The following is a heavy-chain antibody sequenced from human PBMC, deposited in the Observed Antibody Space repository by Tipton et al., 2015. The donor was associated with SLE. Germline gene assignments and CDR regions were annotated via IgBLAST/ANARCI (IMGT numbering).Heavy chain of an antibody. CDR2: INVNTGNT. J-gene: IGHJ4*02. Sequence: QLVQSGAEVKKAGASVKVSCKASGYSFTTYGISWVRQAPGQGLEWMGWINVNTGNTKYSQKFQGRVTATTDTSARTAYMELRSLRSDDTAMYYCARTPLGGNDYWGQGTRVIVSS. D-gene: IGHD2-15*01. V-gene: IGHV1-18*01. CDR3: ARTPLGGNDY. CDR1: GYSFTTYG.